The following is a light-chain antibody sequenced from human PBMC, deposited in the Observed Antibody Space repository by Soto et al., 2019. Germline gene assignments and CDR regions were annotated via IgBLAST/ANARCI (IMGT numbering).Light chain of an antibody. CDR2: DAS. V-gene: IGKV3-11*01. CDR1: QSVSSY. CDR3: QQRSNWPPGGT. J-gene: IGKJ3*01. Sequence: EIVLTQSPATLSLSPGERATLSCRASQSVSSYLAWYQQKPGQAPRLLIYDASNRATGIPARFSGSGSGTDFTLNISSLGPEDFAVYYCQQRSNWPPGGTFGPGTKVDIK.